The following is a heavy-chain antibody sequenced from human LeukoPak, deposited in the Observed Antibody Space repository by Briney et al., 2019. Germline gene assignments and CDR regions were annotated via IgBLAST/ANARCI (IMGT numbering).Heavy chain of an antibody. CDR1: GGSISSSSYY. Sequence: SETLSLTCTVSGGSISSSSYYWGWIRQPTGKGLEWIGNIFYSGSTYYNPSLKSRVTISVDKSKNQFSLKLSSVTAADTAVYYCATDGKYYSSGDYWGQGTLVTVSS. CDR3: ATDGKYYSSGDY. CDR2: IFYSGST. D-gene: IGHD6-19*01. J-gene: IGHJ4*02. V-gene: IGHV4-39*02.